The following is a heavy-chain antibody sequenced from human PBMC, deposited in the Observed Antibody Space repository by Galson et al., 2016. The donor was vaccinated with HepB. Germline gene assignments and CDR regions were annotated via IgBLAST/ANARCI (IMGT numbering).Heavy chain of an antibody. D-gene: IGHD3-10*01. CDR3: ARDGGIVRIPGAIPYYYYAMDV. Sequence: SVKVSCKASGYTFTTSGISWVRQAPGQGLEWMGWISPFNDNTKFAQNMEGRVTLTSDTSTSTVYMELRSLRFDDAAVYFCARDGGIVRIPGAIPYYYYAMDVWGQGTPVAVSS. V-gene: IGHV1-18*01. CDR1: GYTFTTSG. J-gene: IGHJ6*02. CDR2: ISPFNDNT.